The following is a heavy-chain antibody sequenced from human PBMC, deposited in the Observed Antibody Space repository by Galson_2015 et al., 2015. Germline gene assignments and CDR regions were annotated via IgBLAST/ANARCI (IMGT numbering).Heavy chain of an antibody. Sequence: SLRLSCAASGFTFRAYTMNWVRQGPGKELEWLAYINSGSDIINYADSVKGRFTISRDNAQNSLFLQMTSLGDEDTAVYYCVRDYRWAFDIWGQGTMVIVSS. J-gene: IGHJ3*02. V-gene: IGHV3-48*02. CDR2: INSGSDII. CDR3: VRDYRWAFDI. D-gene: IGHD3-16*02. CDR1: GFTFRAYT.